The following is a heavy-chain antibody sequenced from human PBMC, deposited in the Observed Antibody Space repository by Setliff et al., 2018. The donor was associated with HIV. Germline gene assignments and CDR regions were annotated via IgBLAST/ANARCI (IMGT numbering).Heavy chain of an antibody. CDR3: AQLGMVDDFDY. Sequence: KPSETLSLTCTVSGDSVSGRSYYWSWIRQPPGKGLEWIGYIYYSGSTNYNPSLKSRVTISVDTSKNHFSLELRSVTAADTAVYYCAQLGMVDDFDYWGQGTLVTVSS. CDR2: IYYSGST. V-gene: IGHV4-61*03. CDR1: GDSVSGRSYY. D-gene: IGHD1-1*01. J-gene: IGHJ4*02.